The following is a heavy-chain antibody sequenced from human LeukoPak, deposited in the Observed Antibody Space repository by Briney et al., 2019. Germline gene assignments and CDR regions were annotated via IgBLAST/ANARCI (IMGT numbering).Heavy chain of an antibody. CDR2: ISSSSSYI. J-gene: IGHJ4*02. CDR1: GFTFSSFT. D-gene: IGHD3-3*02. V-gene: IGHV3-21*01. Sequence: GGSPRLSCAASGFTFSSFTMNWVRQAPGKGLEWVSSISSSSSYIYYADSVKGRFTISRDNAKNSLYLQMNSLRAEDTAVYYCARDSNSIRFDYWGQGTLVTVSS. CDR3: ARDSNSIRFDY.